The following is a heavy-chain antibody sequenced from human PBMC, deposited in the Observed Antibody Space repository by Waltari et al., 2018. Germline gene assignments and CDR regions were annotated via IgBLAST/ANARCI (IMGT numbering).Heavy chain of an antibody. J-gene: IGHJ4*02. CDR1: GFTVSSNH. CDR2: LYSGGRT. CDR3: ARVTSFYVGY. V-gene: IGHV3-53*01. Sequence: EVQLVASGGGLIQPGGSLRLSCAASGFTVSSNHMSWVRQAPGKGLEWVAFLYSGGRTYYPDSVKGRFTISRDDSKNTLYLEMNSLRVEDTAVYYCARVTSFYVGYWGQGALVTVSS. D-gene: IGHD2-2*01.